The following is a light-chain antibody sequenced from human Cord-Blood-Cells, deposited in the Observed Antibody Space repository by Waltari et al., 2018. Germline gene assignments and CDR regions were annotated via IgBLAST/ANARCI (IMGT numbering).Light chain of an antibody. J-gene: IGKJ3*01. V-gene: IGKV3-20*01. CDR2: GAS. CDR3: QQYGSSPVT. CDR1: QSVSSSY. Sequence: EIVLTQSPGTLSLSPGERATLSCRASQSVSSSYLAWYQQKPGQAPRHLIYGASSRATGIPDRFSGSGSGTDFTLTISRLEPEDFAVYYCQQYGSSPVTFGSGTKVEIK.